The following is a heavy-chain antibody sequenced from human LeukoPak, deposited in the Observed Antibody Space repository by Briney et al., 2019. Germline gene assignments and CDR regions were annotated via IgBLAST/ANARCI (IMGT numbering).Heavy chain of an antibody. D-gene: IGHD2-15*01. CDR3: AHRQLGYCSGGSCYSGGAFDI. Sequence: SGPTLVKPTQTLTLTCTFSGFSLSTSGVGVGWIRQPPGKALEWLALIYWDDDKRYSPSLKSRLTITKDTSKNQVVLTMTNMDPVDTATYYCAHRQLGYCSGGSCYSGGAFDIWGQGTMVTVSS. V-gene: IGHV2-5*02. CDR2: IYWDDDK. J-gene: IGHJ3*02. CDR1: GFSLSTSGVG.